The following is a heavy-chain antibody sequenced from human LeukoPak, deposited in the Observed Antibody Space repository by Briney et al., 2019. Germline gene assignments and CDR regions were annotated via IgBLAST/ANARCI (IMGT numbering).Heavy chain of an antibody. D-gene: IGHD3-3*01. CDR2: ISVYNGDT. CDR3: ARVEGPSIFGVIDY. Sequence: APVKVSCKASGYTFTSYGISWVRQAPGQGLEWMGWISVYNGDTKYAQKLQDRVTMTTDTSTSTAYMEVRSLRSDDTAVYFCARVEGPSIFGVIDYWGQGTLVTISS. CDR1: GYTFTSYG. V-gene: IGHV1-18*01. J-gene: IGHJ4*02.